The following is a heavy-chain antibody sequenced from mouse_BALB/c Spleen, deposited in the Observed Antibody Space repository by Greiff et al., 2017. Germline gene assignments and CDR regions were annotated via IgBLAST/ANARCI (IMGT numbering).Heavy chain of an antibody. CDR1: GFSLTDYG. CDR2: IWGGGST. V-gene: IGHV2-6-5*01. J-gene: IGHJ4*01. Sequence: VKLVESGPGLVAPSQSLSITCTVSGFSLTDYGVSWIRQPPGKGLEWLGVIWGGGSTYYNSALKSRLSISKDNSKSQVFLKMNSLQTDDTAMYYCAKHSIYYDYERVAMDYWGQGTSVTVSS. CDR3: AKHSIYYDYERVAMDY. D-gene: IGHD2-4*01.